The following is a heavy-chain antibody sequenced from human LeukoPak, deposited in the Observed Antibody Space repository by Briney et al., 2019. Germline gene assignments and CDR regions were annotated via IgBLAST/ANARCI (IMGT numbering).Heavy chain of an antibody. D-gene: IGHD5-18*01. Sequence: GGSLRLSCAASGFTFSSYGMHWVRQAPGKGLEWVAFIRYDGSNKYYADSVKGRFTISRDNSKNTLYLQMNSLRAEDAAVYYCAKERDTAMVTIDYWGQGTLVTVSS. CDR3: AKERDTAMVTIDY. J-gene: IGHJ4*02. CDR1: GFTFSSYG. V-gene: IGHV3-30*02. CDR2: IRYDGSNK.